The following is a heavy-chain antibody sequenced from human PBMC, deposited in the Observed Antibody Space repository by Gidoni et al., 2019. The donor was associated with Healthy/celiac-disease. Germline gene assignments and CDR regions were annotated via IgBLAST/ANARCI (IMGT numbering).Heavy chain of an antibody. J-gene: IGHJ4*02. CDR2: IYTSGST. Sequence: QVQLQASGPGLVKPSPTLSLPCTVPGGSISSGLYYWSWIRQPAGKGLEWIGRIYTSGSTNDNPSLKSRVTMSVDTSKNQFSLKLSSVTAADTAVYYCARDYPAGSHYYWGQGTLVTVSS. CDR3: ARDYPAGSHYY. CDR1: GGSISSGLYY. V-gene: IGHV4-61*02. D-gene: IGHD3-10*01.